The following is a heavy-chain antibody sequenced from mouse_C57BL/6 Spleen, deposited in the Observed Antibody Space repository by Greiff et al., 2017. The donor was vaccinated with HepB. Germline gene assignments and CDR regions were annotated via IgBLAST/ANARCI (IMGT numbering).Heavy chain of an antibody. CDR2: ISSGGSYT. J-gene: IGHJ2*01. Sequence: DVKLVESGGDLVKPGGSLKLSCAASGFTFSSYGMSWVRQTPDKRLEWVATISSGGSYTYYPDSVKGRFTISRDNAKNTLYLQMSSLKSEDTAMYYCARDFYYFDYWGQGTTLTVSS. CDR1: GFTFSSYG. CDR3: ARDFYYFDY. V-gene: IGHV5-6*02.